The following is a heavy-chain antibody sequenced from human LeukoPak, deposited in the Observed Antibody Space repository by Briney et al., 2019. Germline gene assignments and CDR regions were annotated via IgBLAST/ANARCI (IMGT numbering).Heavy chain of an antibody. J-gene: IGHJ4*02. V-gene: IGHV4-4*09. CDR2: VYSSGST. Sequence: SETLSLTCTVSGGSISSYYWSWIRQPPGKGLEWVGYVYSSGSTNYDPSLRSRVTISVDTSKNQLSLKLSSVTAADTAVYYCARWASWGANNDYGDYNLPDYWGQGTLVTVSS. D-gene: IGHD4-17*01. CDR3: ARWASWGANNDYGDYNLPDY. CDR1: GGSISSYY.